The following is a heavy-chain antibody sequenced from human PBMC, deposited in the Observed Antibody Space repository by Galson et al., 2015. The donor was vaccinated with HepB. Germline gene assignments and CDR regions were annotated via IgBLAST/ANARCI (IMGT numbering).Heavy chain of an antibody. CDR2: IVVGSGNT. CDR3: ARGRGQQLALHAVDV. J-gene: IGHJ6*02. D-gene: IGHD1-1*01. Sequence: SVKVSCKASGFTFTSSAVQWVRQARGQRLEWIGWIVVGSGNTNYAQKFQERVTITRDMSTSTAYMELSSLRVEDTAIYYCARGRGQQLALHAVDVWGQGTTVSVSS. V-gene: IGHV1-58*01. CDR1: GFTFTSSA.